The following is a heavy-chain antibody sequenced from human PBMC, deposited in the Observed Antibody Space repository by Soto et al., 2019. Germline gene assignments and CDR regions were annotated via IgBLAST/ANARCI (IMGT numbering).Heavy chain of an antibody. CDR3: ARGLGAARYFDF. CDR1: GDSISASGYS. CDR2: IYHSGST. J-gene: IGHJ4*02. Sequence: QLHLQESGSGLVQPSQTLSLTCIVSGDSISASGYSWSWIRQTPGKGLEWIAYIYHSGSTSHNPPLQSRVTILIDKSKNQFSLHLTSVTAADTAVYYCARGLGAARYFDFWGQGTLVTVSS. V-gene: IGHV4-30-2*01.